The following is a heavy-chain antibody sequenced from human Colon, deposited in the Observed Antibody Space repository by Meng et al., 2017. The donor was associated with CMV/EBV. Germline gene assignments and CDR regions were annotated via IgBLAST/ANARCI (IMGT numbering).Heavy chain of an antibody. CDR2: ITWNSAGV. V-gene: IGHV3-9*01. CDR1: GFTFDDYA. Sequence: SLKISCAASGFTFDDYAMHWVRQAPGKGLEWVSGITWNSAGVRYADSVKGRFTISRDNAKSSLYLEMNSLRSDDTALYYCTKDRSGSYYDFDYWGQGTLVTVSS. J-gene: IGHJ4*02. D-gene: IGHD1-26*01. CDR3: TKDRSGSYYDFDY.